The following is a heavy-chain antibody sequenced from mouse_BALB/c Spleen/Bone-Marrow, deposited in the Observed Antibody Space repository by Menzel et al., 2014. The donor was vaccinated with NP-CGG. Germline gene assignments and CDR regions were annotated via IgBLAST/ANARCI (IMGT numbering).Heavy chain of an antibody. Sequence: VQLQQSGAELVKPGASVKLSCKASGYTFTSYWMHWVKQRPGQGLEWIGEINPSNGRTNYNEKFKSKATLTVDKSSSTAYMQLSSLTSEDSAVYYCARRYYGNYFDYWGQGTTLTVSS. V-gene: IGHV1S81*02. CDR3: ARRYYGNYFDY. CDR2: INPSNGRT. D-gene: IGHD2-1*01. J-gene: IGHJ2*01. CDR1: GYTFTSYW.